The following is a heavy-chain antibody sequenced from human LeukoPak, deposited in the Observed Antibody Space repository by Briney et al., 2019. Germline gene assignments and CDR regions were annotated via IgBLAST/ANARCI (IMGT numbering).Heavy chain of an antibody. J-gene: IGHJ4*02. CDR1: GYTFTGYY. D-gene: IGHD3-10*01. CDR2: INPNSGGT. Sequence: ASVKVSCKASGYTFTGYYMHWVRQAPGQGLEWMGWINPNSGGTNYAQKFQGRVTVTRDTSISTAYMELSRLRSDDTAVYYCAREPPTMVRESVYWGQGTLVTVSS. V-gene: IGHV1-2*02. CDR3: AREPPTMVRESVY.